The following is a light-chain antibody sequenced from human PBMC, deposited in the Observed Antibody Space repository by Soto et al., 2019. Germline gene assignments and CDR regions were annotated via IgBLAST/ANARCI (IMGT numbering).Light chain of an antibody. CDR1: QSISSY. CDR2: AAS. CDR3: QQSYTVPRT. V-gene: IGKV1-39*01. Sequence: DIQMTQSPSSLSASVGDRVTISCRASQSISSYLNWYQRKPGTAPKLLIYAASSLQSGVPSRFSGSKSGTNFTLTISSLRPEDFATYYCQQSYTVPRTFGQGTNVEIK. J-gene: IGKJ1*01.